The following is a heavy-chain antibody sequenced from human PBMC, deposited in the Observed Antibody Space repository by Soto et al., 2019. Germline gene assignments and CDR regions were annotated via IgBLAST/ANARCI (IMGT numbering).Heavy chain of an antibody. Sequence: GGSLRLSCAASGFTFSSYPMVWVRQAPGKGLESISSISGSGTSYYADSVKGRFTIFRDNSENTLYLQMNSLRAEDTAVYYCAKVITTDISYWYGMDVWRQGTTVTVSS. D-gene: IGHD1-26*01. V-gene: IGHV3-23*01. CDR2: ISGSGTS. CDR3: AKVITTDISYWYGMDV. CDR1: GFTFSSYP. J-gene: IGHJ6*02.